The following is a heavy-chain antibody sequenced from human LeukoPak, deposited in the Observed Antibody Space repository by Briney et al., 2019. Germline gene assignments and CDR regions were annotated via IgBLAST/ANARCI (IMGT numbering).Heavy chain of an antibody. Sequence: PSETLSLTCAVSGGSISTYYWSWIRQPPGKGLEWIGYINRSGSTNSNPSLKSRLTMSVDTSKNQFSLKLNSVTAADTAVYYCARGVTAFDFWGQGTPVTVSS. J-gene: IGHJ4*02. CDR2: INRSGST. D-gene: IGHD3-10*01. V-gene: IGHV4-59*01. CDR1: GGSISTYY. CDR3: ARGVTAFDF.